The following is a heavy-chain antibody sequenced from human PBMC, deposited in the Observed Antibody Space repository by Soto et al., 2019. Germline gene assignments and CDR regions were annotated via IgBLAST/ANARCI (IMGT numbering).Heavy chain of an antibody. CDR1: GFTFSSYV. D-gene: IGHD2-15*01. CDR2: IPADGVVT. J-gene: IGHJ1*01. CDR3: VIDGGRRGSPEFEC. V-gene: IGHV3-23*01. Sequence: GGSLSLTCTASGFTFSSYVINWVRQAPWKGLEWICTIPADGVVTFYADSVKRRFIISRDNSKNTLYLQMDNLTAEDTALYYCVIDGGRRGSPEFECWGQGIQVTVSS.